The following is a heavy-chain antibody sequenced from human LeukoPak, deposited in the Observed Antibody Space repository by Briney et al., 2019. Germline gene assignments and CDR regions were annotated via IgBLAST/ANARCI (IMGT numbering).Heavy chain of an antibody. J-gene: IGHJ6*03. Sequence: GGSLRLSCAASGFTFSSYEMNWVRQAPGKGLEWVANIKQDGSENYYVDSVKGRFTISRDNAKNSLFLQMNSLRAEDTAVYYCARAVRGYSYGYYYYYYYMDVWGKGTTVTVSS. V-gene: IGHV3-7*01. CDR3: ARAVRGYSYGYYYYYYYMDV. CDR1: GFTFSSYE. D-gene: IGHD5-18*01. CDR2: IKQDGSEN.